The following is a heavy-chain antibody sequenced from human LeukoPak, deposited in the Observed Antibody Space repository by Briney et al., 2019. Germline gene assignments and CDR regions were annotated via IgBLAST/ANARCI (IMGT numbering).Heavy chain of an antibody. CDR1: GGSISNNY. Sequence: PSETLSLTCTVSGGSISNNYWSWIRQPPGKGLEWIGHIYYSGSTNYNPSLKSRVTISVDTSKNQFSLKLNSVTAADTAVYYCASQSGWFDPWGQGTLVTVSS. J-gene: IGHJ5*02. CDR2: IYYSGST. V-gene: IGHV4-59*01. CDR3: ASQSGWFDP.